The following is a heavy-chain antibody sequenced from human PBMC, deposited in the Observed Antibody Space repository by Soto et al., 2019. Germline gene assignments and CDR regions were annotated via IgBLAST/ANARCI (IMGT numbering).Heavy chain of an antibody. V-gene: IGHV1-58*01. D-gene: IGHD3-10*01. CDR1: GFTFTSSA. Sequence: ASVKVSCKASGFTFTSSAVQWVRQARGQRLEWIGWIVVGSGNTNYAQKFQERVTITRDMSTSTAYMELSSLRSEDTAVYYCAAPPYYYGSGSPTIYYYYYGMDVWGQGTTVTVSS. J-gene: IGHJ6*02. CDR3: AAPPYYYGSGSPTIYYYYYGMDV. CDR2: IVVGSGNT.